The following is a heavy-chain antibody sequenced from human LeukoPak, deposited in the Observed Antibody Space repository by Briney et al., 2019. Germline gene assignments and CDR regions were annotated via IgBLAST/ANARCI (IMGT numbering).Heavy chain of an antibody. D-gene: IGHD3-16*01. J-gene: IGHJ6*02. CDR2: FDPEDGET. Sequence: GSVKVSCKVSGYTLTELSMHWVRQAPGKGLEWMGGFDPEDGETIYAQKFQGRVTMTEDTSTDTAYMELSSLRSEDTAVYYCATPSATFLRPGPYYGMDDWGQGTTVTVSS. CDR1: GYTLTELS. CDR3: ATPSATFLRPGPYYGMDD. V-gene: IGHV1-24*01.